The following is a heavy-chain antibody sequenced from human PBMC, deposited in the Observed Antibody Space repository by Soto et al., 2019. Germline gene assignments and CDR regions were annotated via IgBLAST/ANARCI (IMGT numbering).Heavy chain of an antibody. J-gene: IGHJ3*02. V-gene: IGHV1-8*01. Sequence: QAQLVQSGAEVKRPGASVKVSCKASGLTFHSDDIEWVRQTTGQGLEWMGWMNPISNSRGYTQNFQGRVTMNWNSPTSTAYMELSSLRSEDTAIYFCARYRTIAPMAFDIWGQGTLVTVSS. CDR2: MNPISNSR. CDR3: ARYRTIAPMAFDI. CDR1: GLTFHSDD. D-gene: IGHD3-9*01.